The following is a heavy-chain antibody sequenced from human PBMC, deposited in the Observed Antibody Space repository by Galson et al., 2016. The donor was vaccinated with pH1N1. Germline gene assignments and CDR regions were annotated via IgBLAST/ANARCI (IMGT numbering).Heavy chain of an antibody. D-gene: IGHD4-17*01. J-gene: IGHJ4*02. V-gene: IGHV3-30*02. CDR3: AKDSGDFNGRFDY. Sequence: SLRLSCAASGFSFIASGMHWVRQIPGKGLEWVAFIRYGGSDTYYLDSVKGRFTISRDNSKNTLYLQMYSLRTEDTSVYYCAKDSGDFNGRFDYWGQGTLVSVSS. CDR2: IRYGGSDT. CDR1: GFSFIASG.